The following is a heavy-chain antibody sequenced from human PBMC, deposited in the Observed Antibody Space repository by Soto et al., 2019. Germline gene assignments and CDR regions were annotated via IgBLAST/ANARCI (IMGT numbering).Heavy chain of an antibody. D-gene: IGHD3-16*01. J-gene: IGHJ5*02. CDR1: GFTFSDYF. Sequence: GGSLRLSCAASGFTFSDYFMSWLRQAPGKGLECVSYISDSGSIVYYSDSVKGRFTISRDNAKNSLYLQMNSLTAEDTAVYYCARNPPGGWWFDPWGQGTLVTVSS. CDR3: ARNPPGGWWFDP. CDR2: ISDSGSIV. V-gene: IGHV3-11*01.